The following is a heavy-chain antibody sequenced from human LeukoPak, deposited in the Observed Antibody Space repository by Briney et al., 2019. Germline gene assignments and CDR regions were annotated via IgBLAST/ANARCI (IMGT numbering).Heavy chain of an antibody. V-gene: IGHV4-34*01. Sequence: PSETLSLTCAVYGGSFSGYYWSWIRQPPGKGLEWIGEINRSGSTNYNPSLKSRVTISVDTSKNQFSLKLSSVTAADTAVYYCARGTRGVIITVPFDYWGQGTLVTVSS. J-gene: IGHJ4*02. D-gene: IGHD3-10*01. CDR2: INRSGST. CDR3: ARGTRGVIITVPFDY. CDR1: GGSFSGYY.